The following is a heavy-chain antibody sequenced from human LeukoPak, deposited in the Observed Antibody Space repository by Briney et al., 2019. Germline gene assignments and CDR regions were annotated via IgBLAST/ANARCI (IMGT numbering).Heavy chain of an antibody. CDR1: DGSFSGYY. D-gene: IGHD3-3*01. Sequence: SETLSLTCAVYDGSFSGYYWSWIRQPPGKGLEWIGEINHSGSTNYNPSLKSRVTISVDTSKNQFSLKLSSVTAADTAVYYCARVRITIFGVGPYYYYYYMDVWGKGTTVTVSS. CDR2: INHSGST. V-gene: IGHV4-34*01. J-gene: IGHJ6*03. CDR3: ARVRITIFGVGPYYYYYYMDV.